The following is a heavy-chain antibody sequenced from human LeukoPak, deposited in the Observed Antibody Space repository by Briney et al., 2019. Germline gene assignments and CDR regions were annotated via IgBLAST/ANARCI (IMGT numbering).Heavy chain of an antibody. Sequence: GGSLRLSCAASGFTFSSYAMSWVRQAPGKGLEWVSGISSSGDRTYYADSVKGRFTISRDNFKSTLYLQMNSLRAEDTAVYYCAREYYDILTGYSLQTFFDYWGQGTLVTVSS. D-gene: IGHD3-9*01. CDR1: GFTFSSYA. CDR3: AREYYDILTGYSLQTFFDY. J-gene: IGHJ4*02. V-gene: IGHV3-23*01. CDR2: ISSSGDRT.